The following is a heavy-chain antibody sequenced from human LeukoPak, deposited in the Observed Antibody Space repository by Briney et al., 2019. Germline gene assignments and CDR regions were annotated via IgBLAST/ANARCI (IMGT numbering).Heavy chain of an antibody. Sequence: ETLSLTCAVYGGSFSAYYWSWIRQPPGKGLEWVSTITSGFTPHYADSVKGRFTISRDNSKNMFHLQLNSLRAEDTAVYYCAKDYSDSRVADVFFEYWGQGTPVTVSS. V-gene: IGHV3-23*01. J-gene: IGHJ4*02. CDR1: GGSFSAYY. CDR2: ITSGFTP. CDR3: AKDYSDSRVADVFFEY. D-gene: IGHD2-15*01.